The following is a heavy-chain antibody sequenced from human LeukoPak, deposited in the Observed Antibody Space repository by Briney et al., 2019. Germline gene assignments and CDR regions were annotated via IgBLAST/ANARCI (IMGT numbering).Heavy chain of an antibody. D-gene: IGHD4-23*01. CDR3: ARGPRNYGGRLDY. CDR1: GXSISSSNW. J-gene: IGHJ4*02. Sequence: PSETLSLTCAVSGXSISSSNWWSWVRQPPGKGLEWIGEIYHSGSTNYNPSLKSRVTISVDKSKNQFSLKLSSVTAADTAVYYCARGPRNYGGRLDYWGQGTLVTVSS. CDR2: IYHSGST. V-gene: IGHV4-4*02.